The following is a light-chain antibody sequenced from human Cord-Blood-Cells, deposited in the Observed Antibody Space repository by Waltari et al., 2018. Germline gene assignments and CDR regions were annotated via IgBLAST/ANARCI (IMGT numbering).Light chain of an antibody. V-gene: IGKV4-1*01. Sequence: DIVMTQSPDSLSVSLGARATINCKSSQSVLYSSNNKNYLAWYQEKPRQPPKLLIYWASTRESGVPDRFSGSGSGTDFTLTISRLQAEDVAVYYCQQYYSTPLTFGGGTKVEIK. CDR3: QQYYSTPLT. CDR1: QSVLYSSNNKNY. J-gene: IGKJ4*01. CDR2: WAS.